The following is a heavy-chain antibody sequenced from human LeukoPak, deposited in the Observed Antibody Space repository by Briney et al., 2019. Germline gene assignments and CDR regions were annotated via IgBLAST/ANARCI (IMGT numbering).Heavy chain of an antibody. V-gene: IGHV3-43D*03. CDR3: AKDYGSGSYFFDY. Sequence: AGGSLRLSCAASAFTFSSYGMSWVRQAPGKGLEWVSLISWDGGSTYYADSVKGRFTISRDNSKNSLYLQMNSLRAEDTALYYCAKDYGSGSYFFDYWGQGTLVTVSS. CDR1: AFTFSSYG. CDR2: ISWDGGST. D-gene: IGHD3-10*01. J-gene: IGHJ4*02.